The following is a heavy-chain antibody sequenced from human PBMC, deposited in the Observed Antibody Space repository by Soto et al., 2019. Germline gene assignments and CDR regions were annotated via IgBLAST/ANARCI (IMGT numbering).Heavy chain of an antibody. D-gene: IGHD3-3*01. Sequence: PGGSLRLSCAASGFTFSDYYMSWIRQAPGKGLEWVSYISSSGSTIYYADSVKGRFTISRDNAKNSLYLQMNSLRAEDTAVYYCARDIYDFWSGPQPDNYYYYYYGMDVWGQGTTVTVSS. CDR2: ISSSGSTI. V-gene: IGHV3-11*01. J-gene: IGHJ6*02. CDR3: ARDIYDFWSGPQPDNYYYYYYGMDV. CDR1: GFTFSDYY.